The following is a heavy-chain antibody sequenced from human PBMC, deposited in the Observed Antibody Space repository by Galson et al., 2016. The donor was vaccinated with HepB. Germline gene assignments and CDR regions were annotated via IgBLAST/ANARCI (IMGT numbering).Heavy chain of an antibody. CDR2: INHSGST. V-gene: IGHV4-34*01. CDR1: GGSFSGYY. J-gene: IGHJ6*02. CDR3: ARLYRVVAARDYYYGMDV. D-gene: IGHD2-15*01. Sequence: ETLSLTCAVYGGSFSGYYWSWIRQPPGKGLEWIGEINHSGSTNYNPSLKSRVSMSVDTSKNQFSFKLRSVTAADTAVYYCARLYRVVAARDYYYGMDVWGQGTTVTVSS.